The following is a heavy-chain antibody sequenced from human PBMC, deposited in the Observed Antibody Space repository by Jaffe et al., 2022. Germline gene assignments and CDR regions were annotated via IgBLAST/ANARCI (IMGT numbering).Heavy chain of an antibody. CDR1: GFTFSSYA. D-gene: IGHD4-17*01. Sequence: EVQLLESGGGLVQPGGSLRLSCAASGFTFSSYAMSWVRQAPGKGLEWVSAISGSGGSTYYADSVKGRFTISRDNSKNTLYLQMNSLRAEDTAVYYCAKDKLDYGDYYYYYYMDVWGKGTTVTVSS. V-gene: IGHV3-23*01. CDR2: ISGSGGST. CDR3: AKDKLDYGDYYYYYYMDV. J-gene: IGHJ6*03.